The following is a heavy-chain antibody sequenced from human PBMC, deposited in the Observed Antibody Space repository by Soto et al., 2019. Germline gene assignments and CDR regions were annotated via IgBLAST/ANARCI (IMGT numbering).Heavy chain of an antibody. Sequence: PSETLSLTCTVSGGSISSYYWSWIRQPPGKGLDWIGYIYYSGSTNYNPSLKSRVTISVDTSKNQFSLKLSSLTAADTAVHYCASSRIQLRLHYWGQGTLVTVSS. V-gene: IGHV4-59*01. CDR1: GGSISSYY. CDR3: ASSRIQLRLHY. D-gene: IGHD5-18*01. J-gene: IGHJ4*02. CDR2: IYYSGST.